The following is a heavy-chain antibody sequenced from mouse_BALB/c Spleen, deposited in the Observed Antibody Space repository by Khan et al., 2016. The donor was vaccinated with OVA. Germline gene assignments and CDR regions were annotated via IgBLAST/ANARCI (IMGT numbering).Heavy chain of an antibody. CDR3: ASHLTGSFAY. CDR1: GFTFSAYG. CDR2: INSDGYYT. D-gene: IGHD4-1*01. Sequence: EVNVVESGGDLVRPGGSLKLSCAASGFTFSAYGMSWVRQSPDKRLEWDATINSDGYYTYYPDSLKRRLIISSDNAKNTLYLQMRSLMYEYSAMYYCASHLTGSFAYWGQGTLVTVSA. J-gene: IGHJ3*01. V-gene: IGHV5-6*01.